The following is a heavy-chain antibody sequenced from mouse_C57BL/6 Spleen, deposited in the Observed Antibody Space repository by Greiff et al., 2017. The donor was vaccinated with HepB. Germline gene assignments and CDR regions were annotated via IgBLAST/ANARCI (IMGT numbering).Heavy chain of an antibody. CDR3: ARKDYGYDGYFDV. CDR1: GFTFSDYG. CDR2: ISSGSSTI. D-gene: IGHD2-2*01. V-gene: IGHV5-17*01. Sequence: EVKLVESGGGLVKPGGSLKLYCAASGFTFSDYGMHWVRQAPEKGLEWVAYISSGSSTIYYADTVKGRFTISRDNAKNTLFLQMTSLRSEDTAMYYCARKDYGYDGYFDVWGTGTTVTVSS. J-gene: IGHJ1*03.